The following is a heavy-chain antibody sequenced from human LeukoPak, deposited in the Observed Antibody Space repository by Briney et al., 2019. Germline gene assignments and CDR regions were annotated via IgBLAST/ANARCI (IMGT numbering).Heavy chain of an antibody. J-gene: IGHJ4*02. CDR3: ASFHYYGSEAYYLSY. V-gene: IGHV3-23*01. CDR2: IGDSGATT. CDR1: GFTLSSYA. D-gene: IGHD3-10*01. Sequence: GGSLRLSCAASGFTLSSYAMTWVRQAPGKGLEWVSDIGDSGATTYYADSVKGRFTISRDNSKNTLYLQMSSLRAEDTAVYSCASFHYYGSEAYYLSYWGQGTLVTVSS.